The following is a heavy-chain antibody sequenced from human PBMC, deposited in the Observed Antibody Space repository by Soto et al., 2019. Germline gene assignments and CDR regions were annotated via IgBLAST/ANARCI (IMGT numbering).Heavy chain of an antibody. CDR1: GFTFGTYA. CDR3: ARSQNRGDYGEDLYYFDY. D-gene: IGHD4-17*01. CDR2: IYYDGSNR. J-gene: IGHJ4*02. V-gene: IGHV3-33*01. Sequence: PGGSLRLSCAASGFTFGTYAMHWVRQAPGKGLEWVAVIYYDGSNRYYGDAVKGRFTISRDNPKSTLYLQMNSLRAEDTAVYYCARSQNRGDYGEDLYYFDYWGQGTLVTVSS.